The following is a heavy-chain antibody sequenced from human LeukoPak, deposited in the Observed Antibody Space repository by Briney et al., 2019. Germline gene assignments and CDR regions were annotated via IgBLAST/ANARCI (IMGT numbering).Heavy chain of an antibody. J-gene: IGHJ4*02. CDR2: INPNGGGT. V-gene: IGHV1-2*02. D-gene: IGHD6-19*01. Sequence: ASVKVSCKASGYTFTGYYIHWVRQAPGQGLEWMGWINPNGGGTNYAQKFQGRVTVTRDTSISTAYMELSSLRSDDTALYYCARVGSSGWYVHPTLDFWGQGTLVTVSS. CDR1: GYTFTGYY. CDR3: ARVGSSGWYVHPTLDF.